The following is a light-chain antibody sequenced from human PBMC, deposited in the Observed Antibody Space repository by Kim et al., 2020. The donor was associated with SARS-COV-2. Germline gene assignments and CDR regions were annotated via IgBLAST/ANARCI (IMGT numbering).Light chain of an antibody. Sequence: SVTLTCTLSSGHSSYAIAWHQQQPDKGPRYLMKLNSDGSHNKGDGIPDRFSGSSSGAERYLTISSLQSEDEADYYCQTWGTAIRVFGGGTQLTVL. V-gene: IGLV4-69*01. J-gene: IGLJ3*02. CDR1: SGHSSYA. CDR2: LNSDGSH. CDR3: QTWGTAIRV.